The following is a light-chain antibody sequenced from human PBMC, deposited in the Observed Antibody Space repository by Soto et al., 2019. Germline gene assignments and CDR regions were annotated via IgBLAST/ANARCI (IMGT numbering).Light chain of an antibody. CDR3: SSYTSSSTLYVV. CDR1: SSDVVGYNY. Sequence: QSVLTQPAPLSGSPGQSITLSCTGTSSDVVGYNYVSWYQQHPGKAPKLMIYDVSNRPSGVSNRFSGSKSGNTASLTISGLQAEDEADYYCSSYTSSSTLYVVFGGGTKVTVL. V-gene: IGLV2-14*01. CDR2: DVS. J-gene: IGLJ2*01.